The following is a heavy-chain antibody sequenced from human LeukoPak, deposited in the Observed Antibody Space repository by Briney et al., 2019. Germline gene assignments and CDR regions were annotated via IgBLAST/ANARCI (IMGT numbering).Heavy chain of an antibody. Sequence: PSETLSLTCTVFGVSFTDYFWTWIRHSPGKGLEWIGYIYTSGSTNYNPSLKSRVTISVDTSKNQFSLKLSSVTAADTAVYYCARLTGYYDFWSGYSRSDYYYYYMDVWGKGTTVTVSS. CDR2: IYTSGST. CDR1: GVSFTDYF. J-gene: IGHJ6*03. V-gene: IGHV4-4*09. D-gene: IGHD3-3*01. CDR3: ARLTGYYDFWSGYSRSDYYYYYMDV.